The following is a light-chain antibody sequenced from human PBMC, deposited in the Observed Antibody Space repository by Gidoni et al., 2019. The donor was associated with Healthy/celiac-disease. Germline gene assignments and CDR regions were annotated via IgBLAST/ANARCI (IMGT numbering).Light chain of an antibody. V-gene: IGKV1-39*01. CDR3: QQSYSTPMCS. Sequence: DIQMTQSPSSLSASVGDRVTITCRASQSISSYLNWNQQKPGKAPKLLIYAASSLQSGVPSRFSGSGSGTDFTLTISSLQPEDFATYYCQQSYSTPMCSFGQGTKLEIK. CDR2: AAS. CDR1: QSISSY. J-gene: IGKJ2*04.